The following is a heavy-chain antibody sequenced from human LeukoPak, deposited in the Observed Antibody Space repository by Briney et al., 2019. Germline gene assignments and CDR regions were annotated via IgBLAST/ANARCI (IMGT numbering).Heavy chain of an antibody. V-gene: IGHV1-2*02. D-gene: IGHD6-13*01. CDR2: ISPNSGAT. J-gene: IGHJ5*02. CDR1: GYSFTGYY. Sequence: ASVKVSCKTSGYSFTGYYIYWVRQAPGQGFEWLGWISPNSGATKYAQKFQDRVSMTRDTSIITANMELSSLRLDDTAVYYCARGVADAGRRLDPWGQGTLITVSS. CDR3: ARGVADAGRRLDP.